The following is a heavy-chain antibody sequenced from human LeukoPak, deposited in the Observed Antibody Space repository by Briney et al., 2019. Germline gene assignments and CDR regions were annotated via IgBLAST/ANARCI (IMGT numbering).Heavy chain of an antibody. J-gene: IGHJ3*02. CDR3: ASGGYCSSTSCYYAFDI. V-gene: IGHV1-2*02. D-gene: IGHD2-2*01. CDR2: IDPNSGGT. Sequence: ASVKVSCKASGITFTGYYMHWIRQAPGQGLQWMGWIDPNSGGTNYAQKFQGRVTMTRDTSISTAYTELSRLTSDDTAVYYCASGGYCSSTSCYYAFDIWGQGTVVTVSS. CDR1: GITFTGYY.